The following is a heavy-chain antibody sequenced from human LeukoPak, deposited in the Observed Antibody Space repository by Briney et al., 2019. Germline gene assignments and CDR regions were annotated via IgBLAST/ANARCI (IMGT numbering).Heavy chain of an antibody. J-gene: IGHJ6*02. CDR1: GYSFTGYF. CDR3: ARRFYYAMDV. CDR2: INPNSGDT. V-gene: IGHV1-2*02. Sequence: GASVKVSCKASGYSFTGYFMQWVRQAPGQGLEWMGWINPNSGDTNYAQKFQGRVTMTRDTSISTAYMELSRLRSHDAAVYYCARRFYYAMDVWGQGTTVTVSS. D-gene: IGHD3-16*01.